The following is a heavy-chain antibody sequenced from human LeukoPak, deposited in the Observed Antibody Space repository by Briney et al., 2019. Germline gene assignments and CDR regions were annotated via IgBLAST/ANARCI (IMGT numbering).Heavy chain of an antibody. Sequence: GGSLRLSCAASGFTFSSYGMHWVRQAPGKGLEWVAFIRNDGSTKFYADSVKGRFTISRDNSENTLYLQMNSLRAEDTAVYYCAKDLPAAYFDYWGQGTLVTVSS. CDR2: IRNDGSTK. D-gene: IGHD2-2*01. J-gene: IGHJ4*02. CDR3: AKDLPAAYFDY. V-gene: IGHV3-30*02. CDR1: GFTFSSYG.